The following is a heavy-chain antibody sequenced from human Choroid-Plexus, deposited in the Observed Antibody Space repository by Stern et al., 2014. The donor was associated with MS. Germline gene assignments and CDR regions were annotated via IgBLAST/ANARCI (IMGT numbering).Heavy chain of an antibody. J-gene: IGHJ5*02. CDR1: GFTFGSCA. V-gene: IGHV3-30*18. CDR3: AKDRQYLTYFFDH. D-gene: IGHD2/OR15-2a*01. CDR2: VSYDGSNK. Sequence: DQLVESGGGVVQPGRHLRLSGVASGFTFGSCAMHWVRQAPGKGLEWVAGVSYDGSNKYYADSVKGRFTISRDNSQNTLYMQMSSLRPEDTAVYYCAKDRQYLTYFFDHWGQGSLVTVSS.